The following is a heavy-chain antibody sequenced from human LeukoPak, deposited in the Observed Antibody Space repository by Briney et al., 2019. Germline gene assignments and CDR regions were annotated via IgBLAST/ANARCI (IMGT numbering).Heavy chain of an antibody. CDR2: IYYSGST. CDR1: GGSVSSGSYY. CDR3: ARAPRDDGSPFDY. V-gene: IGHV4-61*01. D-gene: IGHD3-22*01. J-gene: IGHJ4*02. Sequence: SGTLSLTCTVSGGSVSSGSYYWSWIRQPPGKGLEWIGHIYYSGSTNYNPSLKSRVTISVDTSKNQFSLKLSSVTAADTAVYYCARAPRDDGSPFDYWGQGTLVTVSS.